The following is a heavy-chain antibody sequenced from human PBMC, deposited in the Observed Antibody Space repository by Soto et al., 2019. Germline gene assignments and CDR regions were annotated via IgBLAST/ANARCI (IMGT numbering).Heavy chain of an antibody. Sequence: QVQLVQSGAEVKKPGSSVKVSCKTSGVSFNNNGIGWVRQAPGHGLEWMGGVSPPFRTSNSARKFQGRIWITAGASTGTVNMELSSLTSEDTAQYYCARVLYYGSGSYSPYGMDVWGQGTTVTVSS. CDR3: ARVLYYGSGSYSPYGMDV. J-gene: IGHJ6*02. D-gene: IGHD3-10*01. V-gene: IGHV1-69*01. CDR2: VSPPFRTS. CDR1: GVSFNNNG.